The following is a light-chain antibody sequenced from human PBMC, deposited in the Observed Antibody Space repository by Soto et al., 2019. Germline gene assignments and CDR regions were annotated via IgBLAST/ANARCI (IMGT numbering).Light chain of an antibody. V-gene: IGLV2-23*01. CDR2: EGT. Sequence: QSVLTQPASVSGSPGQSITISCTGTSSDVGSYNLVSWFQQYPGKAPKLMIYEGTKRPSGVSNRFSGSKSGNTASLTISGLQAEDEADYYCCSSAGSSTVFGGGTKLTVL. CDR3: CSSAGSSTV. J-gene: IGLJ2*01. CDR1: SSDVGSYNL.